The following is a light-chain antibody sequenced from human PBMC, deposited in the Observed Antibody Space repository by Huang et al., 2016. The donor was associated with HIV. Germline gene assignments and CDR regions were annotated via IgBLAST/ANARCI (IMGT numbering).Light chain of an antibody. J-gene: IGKJ1*01. CDR2: GAS. CDR3: QQSSDYWT. CDR1: QSVADR. Sequence: EIVLTQSPATLSVSPGATAALSCRASQSVADRLAWYQQKPGQPPRLLIHGASNRADGIPARFSGSGSGTDFTLTVSSPQSADLAVYYCQQSSDYWTFGQGTKVEF. V-gene: IGKV3-15*01.